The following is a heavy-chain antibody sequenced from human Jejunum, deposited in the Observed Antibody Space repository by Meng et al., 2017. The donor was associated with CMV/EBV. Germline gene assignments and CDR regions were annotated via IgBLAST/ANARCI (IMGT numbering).Heavy chain of an antibody. CDR2: INPNRGDT. CDR1: TDYV. V-gene: IGHV1-2*02. D-gene: IGHD2-2*01. CDR3: TRDGVVCNNTSCRGLGY. J-gene: IGHJ4*02. Sequence: TDYVIHWGRQARGQGLEWMGWINPNRGDTNYAWKVQGRVNMTRETSISTAYMELIRLRSDDTAVYYCTRDGVVCNNTSCRGLGYWGLGTLVTVSS.